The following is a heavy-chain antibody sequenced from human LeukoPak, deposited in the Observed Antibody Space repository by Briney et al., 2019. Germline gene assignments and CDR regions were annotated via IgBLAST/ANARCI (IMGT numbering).Heavy chain of an antibody. CDR1: GFTFSSYT. D-gene: IGHD2-15*01. CDR2: ISSSRSSI. CDR3: ARDPTPRYCSGGSCYTHYGMDV. J-gene: IGHJ6*02. V-gene: IGHV3-21*01. Sequence: SGGSLRLSCPASGFTFSSYTMNWVRQAPGKGLEWVSSISSSRSSIYYADSVKGRFTISRDNAKSSLYLQMNSLTAEDTAVYFCARDPTPRYCSGGSCYTHYGMDVWGQGTTVTVSS.